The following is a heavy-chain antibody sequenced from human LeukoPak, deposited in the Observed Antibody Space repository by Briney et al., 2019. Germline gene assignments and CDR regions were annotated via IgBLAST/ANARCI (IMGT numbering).Heavy chain of an antibody. CDR2: IYSGGNT. V-gene: IGHV3-53*01. J-gene: IGHJ4*02. Sequence: GGSLRLSCAASGFTVSSNYMSWVRQAPGKGLEWVSVIYSGGNTYYADSVKGRFTISRDNSKNTLYLQMNSLRAEDTAVYYCARPSPPGDGYNPCDYWGPGALVIVSS. D-gene: IGHD5-24*01. CDR3: ARPSPPGDGYNPCDY. CDR1: GFTVSSNY.